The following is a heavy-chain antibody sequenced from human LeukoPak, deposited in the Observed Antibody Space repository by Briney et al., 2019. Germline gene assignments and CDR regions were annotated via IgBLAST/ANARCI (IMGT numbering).Heavy chain of an antibody. Sequence: SETLSLICSVSGYSISSGYYWGWIRQPPGKGLEWIGTIYHSGTIYYNPSLKSRVTISVDTSQNQFSLKVTSVTAADTAVYYCARQGNCAGGNCYNWFGPWGQGTLVTVSS. J-gene: IGHJ5*02. CDR2: IYHSGTI. D-gene: IGHD2-8*02. CDR3: ARQGNCAGGNCYNWFGP. CDR1: GYSISSGYY. V-gene: IGHV4-38-2*01.